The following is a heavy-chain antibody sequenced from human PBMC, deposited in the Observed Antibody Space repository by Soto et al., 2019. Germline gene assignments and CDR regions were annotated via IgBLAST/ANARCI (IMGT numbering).Heavy chain of an antibody. CDR3: AREANGGEYSSGWCDY. D-gene: IGHD6-19*01. Sequence: QVQLVESGGGVVQPGRSLRLSCAASGFTFSSYGMHWVRQAPGKGLEWVAVIWYDGSNKYYADSVKGRFTISRDNSKNALYQQMNSLRAEDTAVYYCAREANGGEYSSGWCDYWGQGTLVTVSS. V-gene: IGHV3-33*01. CDR2: IWYDGSNK. J-gene: IGHJ4*02. CDR1: GFTFSSYG.